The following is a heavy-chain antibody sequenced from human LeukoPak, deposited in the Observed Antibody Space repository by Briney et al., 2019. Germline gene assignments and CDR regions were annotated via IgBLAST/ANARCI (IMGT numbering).Heavy chain of an antibody. D-gene: IGHD4-17*01. CDR2: IYYSGST. CDR1: GGSISSGDYY. V-gene: IGHV4-30-4*01. J-gene: IGHJ4*02. Sequence: SETLSLTCTVSGGSISSGDYYWSWIRQPPGKGLEWIGYIYYSGSTYYNPSLKSRVTISVDTSKNQFSLKLSSVTAADTAVYYCEAIPTTVTTSGSGTVNDYWGQGTLVTVSS. CDR3: EAIPTTVTTSGSGTVNDY.